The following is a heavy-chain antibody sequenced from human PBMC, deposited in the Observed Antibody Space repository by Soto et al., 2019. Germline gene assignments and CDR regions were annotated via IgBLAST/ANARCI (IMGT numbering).Heavy chain of an antibody. D-gene: IGHD6-19*01. Sequence: LRLSCAASGFTFSSYAMNWVRQTQAKGLEWVSSISSTSSYTHYSDSVKGRFTISRDNANNSLFLQMNSLRAEDTATYYCARDLALAGNYWGQGVLVTVSS. CDR1: GFTFSSYA. CDR3: ARDLALAGNY. V-gene: IGHV3-21*01. J-gene: IGHJ4*02. CDR2: ISSTSSYT.